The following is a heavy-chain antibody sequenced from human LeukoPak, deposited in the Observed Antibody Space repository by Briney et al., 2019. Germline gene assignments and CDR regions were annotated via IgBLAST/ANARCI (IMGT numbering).Heavy chain of an antibody. CDR2: ISSSGGST. CDR3: AKGNWRYFDY. V-gene: IGHV3-23*01. CDR1: GFTFSTYV. J-gene: IGHJ4*02. Sequence: GGSLRLSCAASGFTFSTYVMSWVRQAPGKGLEWVSAISSSGGSTYYADSVKGRFTISRDNSKNTLYLQMNSLGADDTAVYYCAKGNWRYFDYWGQGTLVTVSS. D-gene: IGHD1-1*01.